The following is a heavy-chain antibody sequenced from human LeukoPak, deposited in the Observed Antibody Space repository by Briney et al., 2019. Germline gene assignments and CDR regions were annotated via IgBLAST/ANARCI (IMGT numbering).Heavy chain of an antibody. CDR1: GFTFSSYS. J-gene: IGHJ5*02. V-gene: IGHV3-21*01. CDR3: ARDLYTGTTGIPQWFDP. D-gene: IGHD1-1*01. Sequence: PGGSLRLSCAASGFTFSSYSMNWVRQAPGKGLEWVSSISSSSSYIYYADSVKGRFTISRDNAKNSLYLQMNSLRAEDTAVYYYARDLYTGTTGIPQWFDPWGQGTLVTVSS. CDR2: ISSSSSYI.